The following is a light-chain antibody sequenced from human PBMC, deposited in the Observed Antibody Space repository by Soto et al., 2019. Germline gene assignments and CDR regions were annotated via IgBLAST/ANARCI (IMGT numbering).Light chain of an antibody. CDR1: TGAVTSGNF. J-gene: IGLJ7*01. Sequence: QAVVTQEPSLSVSPGGTVTLTCASSTGAVTSGNFPYWFQQKPGQAPRTLIYETSNKHSWTPARFSGSLLGGKAALTLSGAQPEDEAEYYCLLSFRGPRVFGGGTQLTVL. CDR3: LLSFRGPRV. V-gene: IGLV7-46*01. CDR2: ETS.